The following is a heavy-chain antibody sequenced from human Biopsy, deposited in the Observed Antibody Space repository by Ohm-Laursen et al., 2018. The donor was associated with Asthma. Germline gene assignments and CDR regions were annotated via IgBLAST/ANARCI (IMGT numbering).Heavy chain of an antibody. Sequence: SVKVSCKTSGYTFNSAGITWVRQAPGQGLEWVGWISVYNGNTKVAQKLQDRVTMITDISTSTAYMELRSLRSDDTAVYFCARAVDYSHYYGIDVWGQGTTVTVS. V-gene: IGHV1-18*01. J-gene: IGHJ6*02. CDR1: GYTFNSAG. CDR3: ARAVDYSHYYGIDV. CDR2: ISVYNGNT. D-gene: IGHD3-10*01.